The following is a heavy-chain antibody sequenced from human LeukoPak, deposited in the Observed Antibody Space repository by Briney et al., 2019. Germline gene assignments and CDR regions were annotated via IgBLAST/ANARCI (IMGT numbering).Heavy chain of an antibody. CDR3: ARGDYDVLTGYYYFDY. Sequence: SETLSLTCTVSGGSISSSSYYWGWIRQPPGKGLEWIGSIYYSGSTYYNASLKSRVTISVDTSKNQFSLKLSSVTAADTAVYYCARGDYDVLTGYYYFDYWGQGTLVTVSS. D-gene: IGHD3-9*01. J-gene: IGHJ4*02. V-gene: IGHV4-39*01. CDR2: IYYSGST. CDR1: GGSISSSSYY.